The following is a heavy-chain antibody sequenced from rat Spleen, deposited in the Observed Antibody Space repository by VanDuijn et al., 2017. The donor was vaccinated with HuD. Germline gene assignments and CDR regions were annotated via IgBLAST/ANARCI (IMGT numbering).Heavy chain of an antibody. CDR1: GFTFINYG. J-gene: IGHJ1*01. D-gene: IGHD3-4*01. CDR3: TREETLYWYFDF. CDR2: ISTSGGRT. V-gene: IGHV5S23*01. Sequence: EVQLVESGGGLVQPGRSLKLSCAASGFTFINYGMAWVRQAPTKGLEWVATISTSGGRTYYRDSVKGRFTISRDSTKTTLYLQMNSLRSEDTATYYCTREETLYWYFDFWGPGTMVTVSS.